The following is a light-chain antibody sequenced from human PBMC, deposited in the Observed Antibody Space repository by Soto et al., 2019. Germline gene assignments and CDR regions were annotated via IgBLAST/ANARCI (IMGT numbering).Light chain of an antibody. CDR1: GSDVGGYNY. Sequence: QSVLTQPPSASGSPGQSVTISCTGTGSDVGGYNYVSWYQQHPGKAPQLMIYEVNKRPSGVPDRFSGSKSGNTASLTVSGLQAEDEGDYYCSSYAGRKYAVFGGGTQLTVL. V-gene: IGLV2-8*01. CDR3: SSYAGRKYAV. J-gene: IGLJ7*01. CDR2: EVN.